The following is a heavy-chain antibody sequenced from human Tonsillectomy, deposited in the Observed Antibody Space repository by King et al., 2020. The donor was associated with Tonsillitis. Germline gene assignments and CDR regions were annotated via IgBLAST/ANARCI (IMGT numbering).Heavy chain of an antibody. V-gene: IGHV1-2*02. CDR3: ARGIQLWLPHLDY. D-gene: IGHD5-18*01. CDR1: GYTFTGYY. Sequence: QLVQSGAEVKKPEASVKVSCKASGYTFTGYYMHWVRQAPGQGLEWMGWINPNSGGTNYARKFQGRVTMTRDTSISTAYMELSRLRSDDTAVYYCARGIQLWLPHLDYWGQGTLVTVSS. CDR2: INPNSGGT. J-gene: IGHJ4*02.